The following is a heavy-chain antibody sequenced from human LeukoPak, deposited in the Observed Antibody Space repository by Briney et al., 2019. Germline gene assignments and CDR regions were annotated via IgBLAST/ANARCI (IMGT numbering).Heavy chain of an antibody. J-gene: IGHJ4*02. CDR1: RFIFSNYG. CDR2: IRYDGSNK. V-gene: IGHV3-30*02. Sequence: GSLRLSCAASRFIFSNYGMYWVRQAPGKGLEWVAFIRYDGSNKYYADSVKGRFTISRDNSKNTLYLQMNSLRGEDTARYYCAKATIEQWLVKVDSFDSWGQGTLVSVSS. D-gene: IGHD6-19*01. CDR3: AKATIEQWLVKVDSFDS.